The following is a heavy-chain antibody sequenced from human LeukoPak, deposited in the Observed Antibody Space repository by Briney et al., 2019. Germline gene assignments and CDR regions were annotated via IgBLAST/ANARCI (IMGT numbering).Heavy chain of an antibody. V-gene: IGHV5-51*01. CDR2: IYPGDSDT. J-gene: IGHJ4*02. CDR1: GYSFTSYW. D-gene: IGHD5-12*01. CDR3: ATLIGYSGYDLRPY. Sequence: RGASLKISCKGSGYSFTSYWIGWVRQMPGKGLEWMGIIYPGDSDTRYSPSFQGQVTISADKSISTAYLQWSSLKPSDTAMYYCATLIGYSGYDLRPYWGQGTLVTVSS.